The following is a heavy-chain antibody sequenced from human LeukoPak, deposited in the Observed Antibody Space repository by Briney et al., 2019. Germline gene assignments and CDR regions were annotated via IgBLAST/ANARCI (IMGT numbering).Heavy chain of an antibody. CDR1: GFNFCVYG. D-gene: IGHD6-19*01. V-gene: IGHV3-20*01. J-gene: IGHJ5*02. CDR3: ARAPSSGRAIYQFDS. Sequence: GGYLRLYCAASGFNFCVYGMSWVRQAPGKGLEWVTDINWSGGNTGYADSVKGRLTISRDNAKSSLYLQMNSLRAEDTAFYHCARAPSSGRAIYQFDSWGQGTLVTVSS. CDR2: INWSGGNT.